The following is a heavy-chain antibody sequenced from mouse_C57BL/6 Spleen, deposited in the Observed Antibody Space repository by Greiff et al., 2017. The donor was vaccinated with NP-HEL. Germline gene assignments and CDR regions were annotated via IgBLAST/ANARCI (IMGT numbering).Heavy chain of an antibody. CDR3: ARGITTVVAYYFDY. D-gene: IGHD1-1*01. J-gene: IGHJ2*01. CDR1: GYTFTSYW. Sequence: VQLQQPGAELVRPGSSVKLSCKASGYTFTSYWMHWVKQRPIQGLEWIGNLAPSDSETHSNQKFKDKATLTVDKSSSTAYMQLSSLTSEDSAVYDCARGITTVVAYYFDYWGQGTTLTVSS. CDR2: LAPSDSET. V-gene: IGHV1-52*01.